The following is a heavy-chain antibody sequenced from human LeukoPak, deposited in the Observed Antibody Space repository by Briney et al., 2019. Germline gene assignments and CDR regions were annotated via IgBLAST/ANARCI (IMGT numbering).Heavy chain of an antibody. CDR1: GGSLSDYY. J-gene: IGHJ5*02. V-gene: IGHV4-34*01. D-gene: IGHD4-17*01. Sequence: SETLSLTCAVYGGSLSDYYWSWIRQSPGKGLEWIGEISHRGRTYYNLSLKSRVTISIDTSKNQFSLKVNSVSAADTAVYYCARVSSNHDYGDYGYWFDPWGQGTLVTVSS. CDR2: ISHRGRT. CDR3: ARVSSNHDYGDYGYWFDP.